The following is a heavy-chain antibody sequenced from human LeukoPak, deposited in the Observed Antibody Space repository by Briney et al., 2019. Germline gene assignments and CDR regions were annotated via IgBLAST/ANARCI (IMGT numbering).Heavy chain of an antibody. Sequence: PSQTLSLTCTVSGGSISSGNYYWSWIRQPAGKGLEWIGRIYTSGSTNYNPSLKSRVTISVDTSKNQFSLKLSSVTAADTAVYYCARPTITIFGVQRVGWFDPWGQGTLVTVSS. D-gene: IGHD3-3*01. CDR2: IYTSGST. CDR3: ARPTITIFGVQRVGWFDP. CDR1: GGSISSGNYY. J-gene: IGHJ5*02. V-gene: IGHV4-61*02.